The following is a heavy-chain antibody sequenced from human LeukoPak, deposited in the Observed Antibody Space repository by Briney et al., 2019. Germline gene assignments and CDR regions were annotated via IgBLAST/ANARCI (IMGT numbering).Heavy chain of an antibody. CDR1: GFSFSNYA. J-gene: IGHJ3*01. V-gene: IGHV3-23*01. CDR3: AKESFIMTM. D-gene: IGHD3-16*01. CDR2: ISGSGDST. Sequence: PGGSLRLSCAGSGFSFSNYAMSWVRQAPGKGLEWVSAISGSGDSTYYADSVKDRFTISRDNSKNTLYLQMIRLRADDTAVYYCAKESFIMTMWGQGTMVTVSS.